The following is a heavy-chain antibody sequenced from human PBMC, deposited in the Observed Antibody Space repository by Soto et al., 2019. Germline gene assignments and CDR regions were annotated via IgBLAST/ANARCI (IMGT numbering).Heavy chain of an antibody. CDR1: GYTFMTYG. J-gene: IGHJ4*02. D-gene: IGHD3-10*01. Sequence: VQLLQSGHEVKEPGASMKVSCKTSGYTFMTYGINWVRQAPGQGLEWMGSISGYNGKTNYAQKVQNRITLTIDTSTHTANMELRSLSSDDTAVYYCASGFIVRGVISSDYWGQGTLLSVSS. V-gene: IGHV1-18*04. CDR2: ISGYNGKT. CDR3: ASGFIVRGVISSDY.